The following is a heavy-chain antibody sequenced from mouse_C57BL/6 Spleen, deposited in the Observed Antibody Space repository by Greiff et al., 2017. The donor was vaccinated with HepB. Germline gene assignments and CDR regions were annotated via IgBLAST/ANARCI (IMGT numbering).Heavy chain of an antibody. J-gene: IGHJ1*03. V-gene: IGHV1-4*01. CDR2: INPSSGYT. Sequence: VQLQQSGAELARPGASVKMSCKASGYTFTSYTMHWVKQRPGQGLEWIGYINPSSGYTKYNQKFKDKATLTADKSSSTAYMQLSSLTSEDSAVYYCATSHYGNPNWYFDVWGTGTTVTVSS. CDR1: GYTFTSYT. D-gene: IGHD2-1*01. CDR3: ATSHYGNPNWYFDV.